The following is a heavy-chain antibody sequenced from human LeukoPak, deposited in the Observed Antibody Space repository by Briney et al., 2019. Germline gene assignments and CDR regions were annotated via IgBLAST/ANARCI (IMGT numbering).Heavy chain of an antibody. CDR2: ISGSDTST. V-gene: IGHV3-23*01. J-gene: IGHJ4*02. D-gene: IGHD1-26*01. CDR1: GFTFSSYA. Sequence: PGGSLRLSCAASGFTFSSYAMTWVRQAPAKGLEWVSAISGSDTSTYYADSVKGRFTISRDNSKNTMYLQMNSLRAEDMAVYYCAKGQKWELPLDYWGQGTLVTVSS. CDR3: AKGQKWELPLDY.